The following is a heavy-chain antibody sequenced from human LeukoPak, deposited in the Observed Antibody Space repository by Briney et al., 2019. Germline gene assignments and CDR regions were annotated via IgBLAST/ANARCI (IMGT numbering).Heavy chain of an antibody. CDR2: IYTSGST. J-gene: IGHJ4*02. Sequence: PSETLSLTCTVSGGSISSYYWSWIRQPAGKGLEWIGRIYTSGSTNYNPSPKSRVTMSVDTSKNQFSLKLSSVTAADTAVYYCAANVGYCSGGSCYPVDYWGQGTLVTVSS. CDR1: GGSISSYY. V-gene: IGHV4-4*07. D-gene: IGHD2-15*01. CDR3: AANVGYCSGGSCYPVDY.